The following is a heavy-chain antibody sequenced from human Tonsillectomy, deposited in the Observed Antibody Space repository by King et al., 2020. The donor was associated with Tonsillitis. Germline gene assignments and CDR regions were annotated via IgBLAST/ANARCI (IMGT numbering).Heavy chain of an antibody. V-gene: IGHV3-33*01. J-gene: IGHJ4*02. D-gene: IGHD6-19*01. CDR2: IWFDGSKN. CDR1: RFTFSSHG. CDR3: ARDPAYTSGWLDYFDD. Sequence: CAASRFTFSSHGMHWVRQAPGNGLEWVALIWFDGSKNYYADSVKGRFTISRDNSKNTLYLQMNSLRSEDSAVYYCARDPAYTSGWLDYFDDWGQGTLVTVSS.